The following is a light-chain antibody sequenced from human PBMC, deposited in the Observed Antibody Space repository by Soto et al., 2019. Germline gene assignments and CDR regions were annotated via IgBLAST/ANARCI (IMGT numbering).Light chain of an antibody. CDR1: QSVGSCY. Sequence: EIVLTQSPGTLSLSPGERATLSCRASQSVGSCYLAWYQQKPGQAPRVLIYGASSRATGIPDRFSGSGSGTDFTLTISRLEPEDFAVYYCQQYATSPFTFGPGTKVDIK. J-gene: IGKJ3*01. CDR3: QQYATSPFT. V-gene: IGKV3-20*01. CDR2: GAS.